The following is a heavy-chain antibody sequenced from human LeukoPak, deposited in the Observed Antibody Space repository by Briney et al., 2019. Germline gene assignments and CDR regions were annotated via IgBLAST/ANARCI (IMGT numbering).Heavy chain of an antibody. D-gene: IGHD6-13*01. V-gene: IGHV3-23*01. CDR3: AKVGAAAGSPLGY. CDR1: GFTFSNYA. CDR2: ISGSGGST. J-gene: IGHJ4*02. Sequence: PGGSLRLSCAASGFTFSNYAMSWVRQAPGKGLEWVSAISGSGGSTYYADSVKGRFTISRDNSKNTLYLQMNSLRAEDTAVYYCAKVGAAAGSPLGYWGQGTLVTVSS.